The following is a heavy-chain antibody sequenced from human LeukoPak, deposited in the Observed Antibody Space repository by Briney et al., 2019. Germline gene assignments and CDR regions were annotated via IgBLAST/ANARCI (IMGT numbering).Heavy chain of an antibody. CDR2: IDYSGST. D-gene: IGHD6-13*01. J-gene: IGHJ4*02. CDR3: ARHTILDGIAAVGPTFDY. CDR1: GGSISSRSYY. V-gene: IGHV4-39*01. Sequence: SETLSLTCTVSGGSISSRSYYWGWIRQPPGKGLEWIGSIDYSGSTYHNPSLKSRVTISVDTSKNQFSLKLSSVTAADTAAYYCARHTILDGIAAVGPTFDYWGQGTLVTVSS.